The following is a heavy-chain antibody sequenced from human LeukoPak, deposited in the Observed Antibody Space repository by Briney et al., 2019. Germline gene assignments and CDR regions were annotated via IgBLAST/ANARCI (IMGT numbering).Heavy chain of an antibody. D-gene: IGHD1-26*01. J-gene: IGHJ4*02. Sequence: GASVTVSCKASGGSFTFYSFSWVRQVPGQGLEWMGRIITILGKTNYAQIFQGRVTITADISSSPAYMELSRLTSEDTAVYYCAIEERGAIGYWGQGTLVTVSS. CDR3: AIEERGAIGY. V-gene: IGHV1-69*02. CDR1: GGSFTFYS. CDR2: IITILGKT.